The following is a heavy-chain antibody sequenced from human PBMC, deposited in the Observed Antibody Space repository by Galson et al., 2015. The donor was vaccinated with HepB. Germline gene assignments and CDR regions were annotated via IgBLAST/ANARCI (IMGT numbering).Heavy chain of an antibody. Sequence: SLRLSCAASGFTFSSYGMHWVRQAPGKGLEWVAVIWYDGSNKYYADSVKGRFTISRDNSKNTLYLQMNSLRAEDTAVYYCASAFYYDFWSGYYPGGYWGQGTLVTVSS. CDR3: ASAFYYDFWSGYYPGGY. J-gene: IGHJ4*02. D-gene: IGHD3-3*01. CDR1: GFTFSSYG. CDR2: IWYDGSNK. V-gene: IGHV3-33*01.